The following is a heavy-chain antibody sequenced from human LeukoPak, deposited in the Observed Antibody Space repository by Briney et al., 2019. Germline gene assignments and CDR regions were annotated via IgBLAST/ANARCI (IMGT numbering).Heavy chain of an antibody. CDR2: IWYDGSNK. D-gene: IGHD3-10*01. Sequence: GGSLRLSCAASGFTFSSYGMHWVRQAPGKGLEWVAVIWYDGSNKYYADSVKGRFTISRDNSKNTLYLQMNSLRAEDTAVYYCARFWQLLWLGDSTGGAFDIWGQGTMVTVSS. CDR1: GFTFSSYG. J-gene: IGHJ3*02. CDR3: ARFWQLLWLGDSTGGAFDI. V-gene: IGHV3-33*01.